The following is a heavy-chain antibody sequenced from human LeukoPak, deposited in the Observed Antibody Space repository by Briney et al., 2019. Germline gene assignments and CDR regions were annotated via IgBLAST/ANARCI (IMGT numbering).Heavy chain of an antibody. Sequence: GESPETPFQSSGYHFTSYWIARVRPLPGKGLEGMGMIYPGDSDIKYRPSFQVQVTISVDKSISTAYLQWSSLKALETAMYYCARRGGTWWLGYWGQGTLGTGSS. CDR3: ARRGGTWWLGY. V-gene: IGHV5-51*01. CDR2: IYPGDSDI. J-gene: IGHJ4*02. CDR1: GYHFTSYW. D-gene: IGHD2-8*02.